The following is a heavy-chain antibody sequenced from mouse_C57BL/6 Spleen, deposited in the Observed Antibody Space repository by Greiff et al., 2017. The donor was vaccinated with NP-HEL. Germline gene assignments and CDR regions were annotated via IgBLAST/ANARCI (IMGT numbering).Heavy chain of an antibody. V-gene: IGHV1-82*01. D-gene: IGHD2-12*01. CDR2: IYPGDGDT. Sequence: QVQLQQSGPELVKPGASVKISCKASGYAFSSSWMNWVKQRPGKGLEWIGRIYPGDGDTNYNGKFKGKATLTADKSSSTAYMQLSSLTSEDSAVYFCARDDGGYWYFDVWGTGTTVTVAS. CDR3: ARDDGGYWYFDV. CDR1: GYAFSSSW. J-gene: IGHJ1*03.